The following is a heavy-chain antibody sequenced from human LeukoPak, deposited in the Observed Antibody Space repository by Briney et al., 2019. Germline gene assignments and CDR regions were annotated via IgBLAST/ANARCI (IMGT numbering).Heavy chain of an antibody. CDR1: AFTYSQYG. J-gene: IGHJ4*02. V-gene: IGHV3-33*08. Sequence: GGSLTLSCAASAFTYSQYGMHWVRPAPGKGLEWVAVIWSYGTGTNYSDAVKGRFSTSTDNSRHTTELQMDSMRGDDTAVNYCARDAERGFDYSNSRKYWGQGTLVTASS. D-gene: IGHD4-11*01. CDR2: IWSYGTGT. CDR3: ARDAERGFDYSNSRKY.